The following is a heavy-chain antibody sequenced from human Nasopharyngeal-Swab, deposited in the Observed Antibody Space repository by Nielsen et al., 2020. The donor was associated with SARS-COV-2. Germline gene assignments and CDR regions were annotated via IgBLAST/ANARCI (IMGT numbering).Heavy chain of an antibody. Sequence: ASVKVSCKASAGTFSSYAISWVRQAPGQGLEWMGRINPNSGGTNYAQKFQGRVTMTRDTFISTAYMELSRLTSDDTAVYYCARRGATTMTTSPFDFWGQGTLVTVSS. V-gene: IGHV1-2*06. CDR1: AGTFSSYA. D-gene: IGHD4-11*01. CDR3: ARRGATTMTTSPFDF. J-gene: IGHJ4*02. CDR2: INPNSGGT.